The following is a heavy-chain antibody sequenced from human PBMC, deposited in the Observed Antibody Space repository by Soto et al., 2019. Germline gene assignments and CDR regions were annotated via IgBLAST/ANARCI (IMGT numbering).Heavy chain of an antibody. CDR3: ARHNYGSGSTYFDY. D-gene: IGHD3-10*01. Sequence: PSETLSLTCAVSGVSISSGGYSWNWIRQAPGKGLEWIGYIYYSGSTNYNPSLKSRVTISVDTSKNQFSLKLNSMTAADTAVYYCARHNYGSGSTYFDYWGQGTLVTVSS. J-gene: IGHJ4*02. CDR1: GVSISSGGYS. CDR2: IYYSGST. V-gene: IGHV4-61*08.